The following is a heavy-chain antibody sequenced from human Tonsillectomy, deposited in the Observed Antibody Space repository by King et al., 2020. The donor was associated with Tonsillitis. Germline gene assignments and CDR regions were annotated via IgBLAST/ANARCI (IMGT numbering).Heavy chain of an antibody. CDR1: GGSISSYY. D-gene: IGHD3-10*01. V-gene: IGHV4-59*01. CDR2: RSYSGST. J-gene: IGHJ3*02. CDR3: ASDSAMLRGLIVFDI. Sequence: VQLQESGPGLVKPSETLSLTCTVSGGSISSYYWSWIRQPPGKGLEWIGYRSYSGSTKYNPSLKSRVTISVDTSKNHFSLKLSSVTAADTAVYYCASDSAMLRGLIVFDIWGQGTMVTVSS.